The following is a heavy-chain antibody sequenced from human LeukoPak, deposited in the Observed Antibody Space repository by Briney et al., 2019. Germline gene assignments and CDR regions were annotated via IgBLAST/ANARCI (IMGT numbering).Heavy chain of an antibody. CDR3: ATSYYYDSSDYYRIDY. J-gene: IGHJ4*02. Sequence: KPGGSLRLSCAASGFTFSSYSMNWVRQAPGKGGEWMGGFDPEDGEPIYAQKFQGRVTMTEDTSTDTAYMELSSLRSEDTAVYYCATSYYYDSSDYYRIDYWGQGTLVTVSS. D-gene: IGHD3-22*01. V-gene: IGHV1-24*01. CDR1: GFTFSSYS. CDR2: FDPEDGEP.